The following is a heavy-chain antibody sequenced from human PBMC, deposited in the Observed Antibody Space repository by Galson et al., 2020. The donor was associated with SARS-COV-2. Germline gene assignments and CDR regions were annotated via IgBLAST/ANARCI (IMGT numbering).Heavy chain of an antibody. CDR3: ARGEVQTLDF. Sequence: SVKVSCKASGGRFSSYDINWVRQAPGQGLEWIGGIIHVFATANYAQKFQGRVTITADKSATTAYLELTSLRSEDTAVYFCARGEVQTLDFWGQGTLVTVAS. V-gene: IGHV1-69*06. J-gene: IGHJ1*01. D-gene: IGHD3-16*01. CDR2: IIHVFATA. CDR1: GGRFSSYD.